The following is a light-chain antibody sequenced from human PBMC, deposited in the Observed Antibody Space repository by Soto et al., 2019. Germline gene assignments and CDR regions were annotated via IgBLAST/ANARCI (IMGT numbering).Light chain of an antibody. V-gene: IGKV3-15*01. Sequence: IVLTQSPDTLSLSPGERATLSCRASQGVSSSYLAWYQQKPGQAPRLLIYGASTRATGIPARFSGSGSGTEFTLTISSLESEDSAVYYCQQYTNWPLLTFGGGTKVDI. CDR1: QGVSSSY. J-gene: IGKJ4*01. CDR3: QQYTNWPLLT. CDR2: GAS.